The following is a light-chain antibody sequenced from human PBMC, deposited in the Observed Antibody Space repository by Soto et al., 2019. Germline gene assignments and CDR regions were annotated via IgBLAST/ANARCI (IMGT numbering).Light chain of an antibody. CDR3: QVWDSSSDHVV. CDR2: LEGSGSY. CDR1: SGHSSYI. J-gene: IGLJ2*01. V-gene: IGLV4-60*02. Sequence: QAVVTQSSSASASLGSSVKLTCTLSSGHSSYIIAWHQQQPGKAPRYLMKLEGSGSYNKGSGVPDRFSGSSSGADRYLTISNLQFEDEADYYCQVWDSSSDHVVFGGGTKLTVL.